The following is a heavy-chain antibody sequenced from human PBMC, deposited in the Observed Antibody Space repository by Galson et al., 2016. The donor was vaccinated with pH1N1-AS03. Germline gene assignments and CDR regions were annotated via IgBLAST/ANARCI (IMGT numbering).Heavy chain of an antibody. V-gene: IGHV3-33*01. D-gene: IGHD1-1*01. CDR1: GFTFGVYG. Sequence: SLRLSCAGSGFTFGVYGMHWVRQAPGKGLEWVAIIWYDGSHENYVDSVKGRFTISRDNFKNTVFLQMNNLRAEDTAVYYCARDAPERPVGASFDYWGQGTLVIVSS. J-gene: IGHJ4*02. CDR3: ARDAPERPVGASFDY. CDR2: IWYDGSHE.